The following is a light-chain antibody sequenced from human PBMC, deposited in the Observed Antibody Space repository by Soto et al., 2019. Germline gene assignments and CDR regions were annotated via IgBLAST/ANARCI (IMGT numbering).Light chain of an antibody. CDR3: MQALQTPLT. Sequence: DIVMTQSPLSLPVIPGEPASISCWSSQSLLDSNGNNHLNWYLQKPGQSPQVLIYLGSNRASGVPDMFSGSGSGTDFTLNISRVEAEDVGVYYCMQALQTPLTFGQGTRLEIK. V-gene: IGKV2-28*01. CDR2: LGS. CDR1: QSLLDSNGNNH. J-gene: IGKJ5*01.